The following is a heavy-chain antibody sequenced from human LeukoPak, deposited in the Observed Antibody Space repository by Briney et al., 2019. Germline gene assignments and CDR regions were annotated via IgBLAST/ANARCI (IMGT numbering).Heavy chain of an antibody. Sequence: PSETLSLTCSVSGGSISSRSYYWGWIRHPPGKGLEWIGSISHSASTYYNPSLKSRVTISVDTSKNQFSLKLSSVTAADTALYYCARQRWLVHNWFDPWGQGTLVTVSS. CDR2: ISHSAST. CDR1: GGSISSRSYY. D-gene: IGHD6-19*01. CDR3: ARQRWLVHNWFDP. V-gene: IGHV4-39*01. J-gene: IGHJ5*02.